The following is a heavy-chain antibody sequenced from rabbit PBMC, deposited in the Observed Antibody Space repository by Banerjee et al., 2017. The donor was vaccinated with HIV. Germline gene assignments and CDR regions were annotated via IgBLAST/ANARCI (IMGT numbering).Heavy chain of an antibody. CDR3: ARGADYAVAGLNL. Sequence: QEQLVESGGGLVQPEGSLTLTCTASGFSFSSRYYMCWVRQAPGKGLEWIACIYGGSSGSTYYASWAKGRFTISKTSSTTVTLQMTSLTAADTATYFCARGADYAVAGLNLRGPGTLVTVS. J-gene: IGHJ4*01. CDR1: GFSFSSRYY. D-gene: IGHD4-2*01. CDR2: IYGGSSGST. V-gene: IGHV1S45*01.